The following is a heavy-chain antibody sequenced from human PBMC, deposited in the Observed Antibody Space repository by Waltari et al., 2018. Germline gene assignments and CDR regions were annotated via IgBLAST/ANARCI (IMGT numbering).Heavy chain of an antibody. CDR2: SWYDGSNK. J-gene: IGHJ4*02. CDR3: ASRSPALDY. Sequence: QVQLVESGGGVVQPGRSLRLSCVVSGFTPSTYGMSWVLQVPGKGLEWVAVSWYDGSNKYYADSVKGRFTISRDNSKNTLYLQMNSLRPEDTAMYYCASRSPALDYWGQGTLVTVSS. CDR1: GFTPSTYG. V-gene: IGHV3-33*08.